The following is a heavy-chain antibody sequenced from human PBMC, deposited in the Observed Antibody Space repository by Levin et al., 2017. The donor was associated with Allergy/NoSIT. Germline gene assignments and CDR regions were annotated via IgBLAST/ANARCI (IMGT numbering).Heavy chain of an antibody. CDR1: GFTLDDYA. CDR3: AKDRTTGYSSSWPYYYYYGLDV. V-gene: IGHV3-9*01. J-gene: IGHJ6*02. D-gene: IGHD6-13*01. Sequence: SLKISCAASGFTLDDYAMHWVRQAPGKGLEWVSGISWNSGTIGYADSVTGRFTISRDNAKNSVYLQMNSLRAEDTALYYCAKDRTTGYSSSWPYYYYYGLDVWGQGTTVTVAS. CDR2: ISWNSGTI.